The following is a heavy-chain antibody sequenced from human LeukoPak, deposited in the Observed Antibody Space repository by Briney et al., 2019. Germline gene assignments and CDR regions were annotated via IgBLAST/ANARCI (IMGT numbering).Heavy chain of an antibody. CDR2: IKDDGREK. Sequence: GGSLRLSCAPSGFILSNYWMTWVRQAPGKGLEWVANIKDDGREKHYVDSVQGRFTISRDNAKNSVYLQMNSLRVEDTAVYYCGRDNLRPFDLWGQGSLVTVSS. CDR1: GFILSNYW. CDR3: GRDNLRPFDL. J-gene: IGHJ4*02. V-gene: IGHV3-7*01.